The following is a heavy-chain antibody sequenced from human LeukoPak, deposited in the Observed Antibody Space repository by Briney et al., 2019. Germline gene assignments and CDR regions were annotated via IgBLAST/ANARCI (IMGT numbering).Heavy chain of an antibody. CDR2: INPNSGGT. CDR3: ARAHYNWNDVWFDY. D-gene: IGHD1-1*01. Sequence: ASVKVSCKASGYTFTGYYMHWVRQAPGQGLEWMGWINPNSGGTNYAQKFQGWVTMTRDTSISTAYMELSRLRSDDTAVYYCARAHYNWNDVWFDYWGQGTLVTVSS. CDR1: GYTFTGYY. V-gene: IGHV1-2*04. J-gene: IGHJ4*02.